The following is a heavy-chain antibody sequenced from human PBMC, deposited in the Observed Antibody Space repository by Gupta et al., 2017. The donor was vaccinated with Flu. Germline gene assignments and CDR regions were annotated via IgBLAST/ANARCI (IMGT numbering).Heavy chain of an antibody. Sequence: QVQLVQSGAEVKKPGASVKVSCKASGYSFTDNYLHWLRQAPGQGLEWMGIINPSGGSTDYAQKFQGRVTMTRDTSTNTVFMQLSSLRSEDTAVYYCARADNLYGAHFDYWGPGALSTVSS. CDR1: GYSFTDNY. D-gene: IGHD4-17*01. J-gene: IGHJ4*02. V-gene: IGHV1-46*01. CDR3: ARADNLYGAHFDY. CDR2: INPSGGST.